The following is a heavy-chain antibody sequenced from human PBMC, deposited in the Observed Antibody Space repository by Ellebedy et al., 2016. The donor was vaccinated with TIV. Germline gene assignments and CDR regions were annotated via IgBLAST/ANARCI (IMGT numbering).Heavy chain of an antibody. CDR3: AREDSNYSDRYYYYGLDV. CDR2: INYSGRT. J-gene: IGHJ6*02. CDR1: GGSIDSYY. Sequence: SETLSLTXSVSGGSIDSYYWSWIRQPPGRGLEYIGYINYSGRTNFNPSLKSRVTLSVDLSKNQFPLRLTSVTAADTAVYYCAREDSNYSDRYYYYGLDVWGQGTTVTVSS. V-gene: IGHV4-59*01. D-gene: IGHD4-11*01.